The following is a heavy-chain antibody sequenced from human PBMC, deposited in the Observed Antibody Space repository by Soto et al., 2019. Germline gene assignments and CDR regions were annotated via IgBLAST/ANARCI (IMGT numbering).Heavy chain of an antibody. CDR1: GFTFSSYA. V-gene: IGHV3-23*01. CDR2: ISGSGGST. D-gene: IGHD2-8*02. CDR3: AKSIILFHTRGSFHY. J-gene: IGHJ4*02. Sequence: GGSLRLSCAASGFTFSSYAMSWVRQAPGKGLEWVSAISGSGGSTYYADSVKGRFTISRDNSKNTLYLQMNSLRAEDTAVYYCAKSIILFHTRGSFHYCGQATLLTVSS.